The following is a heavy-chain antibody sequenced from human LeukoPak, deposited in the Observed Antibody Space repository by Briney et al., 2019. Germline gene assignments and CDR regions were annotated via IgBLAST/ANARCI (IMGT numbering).Heavy chain of an antibody. CDR2: IYSGGST. Sequence: GGSLRLSCAASGFTVSSNYMSWVRQAPGKGLEWVSVIYSGGSTYYADSVKGRLTISRDNSKNTLYLQMNSLRAEDTAVYYCARDRVDFWSGHYYYGMDVWGQGTTVTVSS. J-gene: IGHJ6*02. V-gene: IGHV3-66*01. CDR3: ARDRVDFWSGHYYYGMDV. D-gene: IGHD3-3*01. CDR1: GFTVSSNY.